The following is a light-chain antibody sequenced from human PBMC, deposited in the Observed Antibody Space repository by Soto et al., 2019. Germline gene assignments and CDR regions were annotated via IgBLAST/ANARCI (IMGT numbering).Light chain of an antibody. J-gene: IGLJ1*01. Sequence: QSALTQPASVSGSPGQSITISCTGASSDVGGYNYVSWYQQHPGKAPKLIIYEVTTRPSGISNRFSGSKSGNTASLTISGLLAEDEADYYCGSYAGTSTLGVFGTGTKLTVL. V-gene: IGLV2-14*01. CDR2: EVT. CDR1: SSDVGGYNY. CDR3: GSYAGTSTLGV.